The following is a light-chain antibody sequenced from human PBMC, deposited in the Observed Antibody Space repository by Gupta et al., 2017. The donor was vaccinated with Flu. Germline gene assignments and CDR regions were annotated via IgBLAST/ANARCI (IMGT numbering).Light chain of an antibody. J-gene: IGKJ3*01. CDR3: QQYDNSPPLCT. CDR1: QDVSNF. Sequence: SANITCQASQDVSNFLKGSQQKPGSAPKILIYDASNMEAGGPPRFSGSRSGTDFTFTSSSLQAEEVATYYCQQYDNSPPLCTFGPGTKVEIK. V-gene: IGKV1-33*01. CDR2: DAS.